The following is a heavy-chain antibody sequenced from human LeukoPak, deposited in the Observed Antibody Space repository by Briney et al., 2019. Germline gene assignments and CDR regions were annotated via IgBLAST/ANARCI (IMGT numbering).Heavy chain of an antibody. J-gene: IGHJ3*02. Sequence: MAGGSLRLSCAASGFTFSSYSMNWVRQAPGKGLEWVSSISSSSSYIYYADSVKGRFTISRDNAKNSLYLQMNSLRAEDTAVYYCARGVVVPGGGAFDIWGQGTMVTVSS. CDR3: ARGVVVPGGGAFDI. V-gene: IGHV3-21*01. CDR2: ISSSSSYI. D-gene: IGHD2-2*01. CDR1: GFTFSSYS.